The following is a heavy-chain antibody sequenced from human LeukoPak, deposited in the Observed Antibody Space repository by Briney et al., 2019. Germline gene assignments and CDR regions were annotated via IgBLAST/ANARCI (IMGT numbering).Heavy chain of an antibody. CDR3: ARGRYYDSSTYSEYSGMDV. Sequence: PGGSLTLSCAASGFTFCLYSMNWVREAPGRGLEWVSHITRSSTTIYYADSVEGRFTVSRDNAKNSLYLQMNSLRAEDTAVYYCARGRYYDSSTYSEYSGMDVWGQGTTVTVSS. J-gene: IGHJ6*02. D-gene: IGHD3-22*01. CDR2: ITRSSTTI. CDR1: GFTFCLYS. V-gene: IGHV3-48*04.